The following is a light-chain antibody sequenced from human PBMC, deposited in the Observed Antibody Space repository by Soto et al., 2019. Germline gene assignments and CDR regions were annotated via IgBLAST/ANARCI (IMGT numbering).Light chain of an antibody. CDR3: LSYADTAYV. CDR2: EVS. Sequence: QSVLTQPPSASGSPGQSVTISFAGTSSDVGGYNYVSWYQQYPGKVPKLMIYEVSERPSGVPDRFSGSKSGNTALLTVSGLQAEDEADYYCLSYADTAYVFGTGTKVTVL. CDR1: SSDVGGYNY. V-gene: IGLV2-8*01. J-gene: IGLJ1*01.